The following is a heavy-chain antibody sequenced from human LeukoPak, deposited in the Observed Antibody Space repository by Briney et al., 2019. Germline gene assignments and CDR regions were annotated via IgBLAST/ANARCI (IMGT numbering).Heavy chain of an antibody. CDR2: ISCYNGNT. D-gene: IGHD3-22*01. Sequence: ASVTVSCKASGYTFSSYAISWVRQAPGQGLEWMGWISCYNGNTNYAQNLLGRVTMTTDTSTSTAYMELRSLKSDDTAVYYCARTYYYDSTSYNWFDPWGQGTLVTVSS. J-gene: IGHJ5*02. CDR3: ARTYYYDSTSYNWFDP. CDR1: GYTFSSYA. V-gene: IGHV1-18*01.